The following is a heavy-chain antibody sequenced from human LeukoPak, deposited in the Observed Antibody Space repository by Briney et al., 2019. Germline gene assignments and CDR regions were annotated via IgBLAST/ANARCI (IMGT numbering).Heavy chain of an antibody. CDR1: GGSVSSYY. V-gene: IGHV4-4*07. D-gene: IGHD3-9*01. CDR3: ARGVVLTGYPLDF. CDR2: IYTSGST. Sequence: PSETLSLTCTVSGGSVSSYYWSWIRQPAGKGLEWIGRIYTSGSTNYNPSLKSRVTISVDTSKKQFSLKLSSVTAADTAVYYRARGVVLTGYPLDFWGRGTLVTVSS. J-gene: IGHJ4*02.